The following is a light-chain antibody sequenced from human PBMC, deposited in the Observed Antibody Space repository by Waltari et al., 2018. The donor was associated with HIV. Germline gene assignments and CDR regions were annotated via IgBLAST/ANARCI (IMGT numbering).Light chain of an antibody. CDR3: ASWDDSLNGPV. CDR1: SSNIGRNT. V-gene: IGLV1-44*01. J-gene: IGLJ2*01. Sequence: QSVLTQPPSTSGTPGQRVTISCSGSSSNIGRNTVSWFQQLPGMAPRVLIYGKHQRPSGVPDRFSGSKSGTSASLAIGGLQSEDEADYYCASWDDSLNGPVFGGGTTLTVL. CDR2: GKH.